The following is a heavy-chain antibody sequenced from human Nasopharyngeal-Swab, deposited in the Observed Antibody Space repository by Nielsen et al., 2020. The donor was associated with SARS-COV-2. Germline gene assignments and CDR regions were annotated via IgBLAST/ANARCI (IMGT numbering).Heavy chain of an antibody. CDR3: ARAGLAIFGVVSNFDY. J-gene: IGHJ4*02. V-gene: IGHV4-31*03. D-gene: IGHD3-3*01. Sequence: LRLSCTVSGGSISRGGYYWSWIRQHPGKGLEWIGYIYYSGSTYYNPSLKSRVTISVDTSKNQFSLKLSSLTAADTAVYYCARAGLAIFGVVSNFDYWGQGTLVTVSS. CDR2: IYYSGST. CDR1: GGSISRGGYY.